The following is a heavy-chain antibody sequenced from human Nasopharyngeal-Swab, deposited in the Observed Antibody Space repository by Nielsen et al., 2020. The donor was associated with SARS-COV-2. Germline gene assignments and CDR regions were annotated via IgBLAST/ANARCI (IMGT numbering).Heavy chain of an antibody. CDR3: ARDNTYCGGDCYGMDV. D-gene: IGHD2-21*01. J-gene: IGHJ6*02. CDR1: GGSFSGYY. Sequence: GSLRLSCAVYGGSFSGYYWSWIRQPPGKGLEWIGEINHSGSTNYNPSLKSRVTISVDTSKNQFSLKLSSVTAADTAVYYCARDNTYCGGDCYGMDVWGQGTTVTVSS. V-gene: IGHV4-34*01. CDR2: INHSGST.